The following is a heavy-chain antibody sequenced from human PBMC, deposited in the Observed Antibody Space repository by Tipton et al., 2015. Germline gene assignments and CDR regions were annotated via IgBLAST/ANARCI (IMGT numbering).Heavy chain of an antibody. D-gene: IGHD3-22*01. V-gene: IGHV4-39*07. CDR1: GGSIRNSNYY. J-gene: IGHJ5*02. Sequence: TLSLTCTVSGGSIRNSNYYWGWIRQPPGKGLEWIGNVYSGGSTYYNPSLKSRVTISVDTSKSQFSLKLSSVTAADTAVYYCARYDTVGYYSIRWFDPWGQGTLVTVSS. CDR3: ARYDTVGYYSIRWFDP. CDR2: VYSGGST.